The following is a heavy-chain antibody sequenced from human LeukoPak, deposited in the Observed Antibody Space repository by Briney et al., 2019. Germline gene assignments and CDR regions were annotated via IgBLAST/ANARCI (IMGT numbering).Heavy chain of an antibody. J-gene: IGHJ4*02. CDR2: IRGNGATT. CDR1: GITFSNYA. CDR3: ARWGTRSIDY. Sequence: GGSLRLSCAASGITFSNYAMTWVRQAPGKGLEWVAAIRGNGATTDYADSVKGRLTISRDNSKNTLYLQMNSLRAEDTAVYYCARWGTRSIDYWGQGTLVTVSS. D-gene: IGHD1-7*01. V-gene: IGHV3-23*01.